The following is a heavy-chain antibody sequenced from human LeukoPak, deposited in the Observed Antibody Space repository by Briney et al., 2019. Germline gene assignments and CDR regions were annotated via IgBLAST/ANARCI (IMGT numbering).Heavy chain of an antibody. CDR2: INHSGST. D-gene: IGHD2-15*01. Sequence: SETLSLTCAVYGGSFSGYYWSWIRQPPGQGLEWIEEINHSGSTNYNPSLKSRVTISVDTSKNQFSLKLSSVTAADTAVYYCARPGYCSGGSCPRWFDPWGQGTLVTVSS. CDR3: ARPGYCSGGSCPRWFDP. V-gene: IGHV4-34*01. CDR1: GGSFSGYY. J-gene: IGHJ5*02.